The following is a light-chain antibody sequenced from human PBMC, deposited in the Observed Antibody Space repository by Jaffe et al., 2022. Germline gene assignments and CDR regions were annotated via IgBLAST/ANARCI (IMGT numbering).Light chain of an antibody. J-gene: IGKJ4*01. V-gene: IGKV3-20*01. CDR1: QNLDSSD. Sequence: EIVLTQSPGTLSFSPGERATLSCRASQNLDSSDWGSQSVSSNLAWYQQKLGQAPRLLIYGASNRATGIPDRFSASGSGTEFTLTISRLEPEDFAVYYCQQHGSSPLTFGGGTKVEIK. CDR2: GAS. CDR3: QQHGSSPLT.